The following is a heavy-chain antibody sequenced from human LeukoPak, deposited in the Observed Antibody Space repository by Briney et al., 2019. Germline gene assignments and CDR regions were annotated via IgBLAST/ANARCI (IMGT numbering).Heavy chain of an antibody. CDR3: AATYYYGSGSETDAFDI. Sequence: GASVKVSCKASGYTFTGYYMHWVRQAPGQGLEWMGWINPNSGGTNYAQKFQGRVTMTRDTSISTAYMELSRLRSDDTAVYYCAATYYYGSGSETDAFDIWGQGTMVTVSS. CDR1: GYTFTGYY. D-gene: IGHD3-10*01. J-gene: IGHJ3*02. V-gene: IGHV1-2*02. CDR2: INPNSGGT.